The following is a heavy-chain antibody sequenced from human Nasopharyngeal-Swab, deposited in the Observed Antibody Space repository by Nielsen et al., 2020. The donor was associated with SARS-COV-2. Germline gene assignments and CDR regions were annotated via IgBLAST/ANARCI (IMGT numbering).Heavy chain of an antibody. V-gene: IGHV4-39*07. CDR2: INHSGST. CDR3: ARAAAGIFDY. Sequence: SETLSLTCTVSGGSISSSSYYWSWIRQPPGKGLEWIGEINHSGSTNYNPSLKSRVTISVDTSKNQFSLKLSSVTAADTAVYYCARAAAGIFDYWGQGTLVTVSS. J-gene: IGHJ4*02. D-gene: IGHD6-13*01. CDR1: GGSISSSSYY.